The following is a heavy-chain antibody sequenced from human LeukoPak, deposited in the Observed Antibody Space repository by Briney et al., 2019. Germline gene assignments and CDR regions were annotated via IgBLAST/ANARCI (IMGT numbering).Heavy chain of an antibody. CDR1: GCTISSYY. Sequence: SETLSLNCTGSGCTISSYYWIWLRQPPGKGLEWIGYIYYSGSTNYNPSLKSRVTISVDTSKNQFSLKLSSVTAAGTAVYYCARHLYGGYDEPFDYWGQGTLVTVSS. V-gene: IGHV4-59*08. CDR2: IYYSGST. J-gene: IGHJ4*02. D-gene: IGHD5-12*01. CDR3: ARHLYGGYDEPFDY.